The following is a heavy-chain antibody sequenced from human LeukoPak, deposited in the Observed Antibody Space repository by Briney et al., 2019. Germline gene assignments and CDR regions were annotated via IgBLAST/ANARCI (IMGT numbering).Heavy chain of an antibody. V-gene: IGHV4-4*02. CDR1: GGSISSSNW. CDR2: IYHSGST. J-gene: IGHJ3*02. D-gene: IGHD3-9*01. Sequence: SETLSLTCAVSGGSISSSNWWSWVRQPPGKGLEWIGEIYHSGSTNYNPSLKSRVTISVDKSKNQFSLKLSSVTAADTAVYYCARAGRYYDILTGYYSHAFDIWGQGTMVTVSS. CDR3: ARAGRYYDILTGYYSHAFDI.